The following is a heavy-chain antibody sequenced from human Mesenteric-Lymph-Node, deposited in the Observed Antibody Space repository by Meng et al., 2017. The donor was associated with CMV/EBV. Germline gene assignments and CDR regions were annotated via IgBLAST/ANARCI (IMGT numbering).Heavy chain of an antibody. V-gene: IGHV1-2*02. Sequence: ASVKVSCKASGYTFTGYYMHWVRQAPGQGLEWMGWINPNSGGTNYAQKFQGRVTMTRDTSISTAYMELSRLRSDDTAVYYCARDHLPAYIVVGVHLYGMDVWGQGTTVTVSS. D-gene: IGHD2-2*01. CDR1: GYTFTGYY. CDR2: INPNSGGT. J-gene: IGHJ6*02. CDR3: ARDHLPAYIVVGVHLYGMDV.